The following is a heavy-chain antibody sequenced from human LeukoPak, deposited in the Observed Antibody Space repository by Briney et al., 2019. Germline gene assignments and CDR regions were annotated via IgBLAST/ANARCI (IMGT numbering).Heavy chain of an antibody. Sequence: KPSETLSLTCAVYGGSFSGYYWSWIRQPPGKGLEWIGEINHSGSTNYNPSLKSRVTISVDTSKNQFSLKLSSVTAADTAVYYCARVVATIITRYYFDYWGQGTLVTVSS. CDR2: INHSGST. CDR3: ARVVATIITRYYFDY. J-gene: IGHJ4*02. CDR1: GGSFSGYY. D-gene: IGHD5-12*01. V-gene: IGHV4-34*01.